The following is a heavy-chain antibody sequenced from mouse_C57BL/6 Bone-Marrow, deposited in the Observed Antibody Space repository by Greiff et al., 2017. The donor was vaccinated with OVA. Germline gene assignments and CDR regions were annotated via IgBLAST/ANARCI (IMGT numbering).Heavy chain of an antibody. CDR3: ARRARVTTVVAPNYAMDY. V-gene: IGHV8-9*01. Sequence: QVTLKESGPGILQPSQTLSLTCSFSVFSLSTFGMGVSWIRQPSGKGLEWLAHIYWDEDKHYKPSLKSRLTISKDTSNNQVFLQITTVDTADTATYYSARRARVTTVVAPNYAMDYWGQGTSVTVSS. D-gene: IGHD1-1*01. J-gene: IGHJ4*01. CDR2: IYWDEDK. CDR1: VFSLSTFGMG.